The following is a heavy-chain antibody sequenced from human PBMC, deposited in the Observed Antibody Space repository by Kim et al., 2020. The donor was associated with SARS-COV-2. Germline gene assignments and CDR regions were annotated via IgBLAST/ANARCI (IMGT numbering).Heavy chain of an antibody. D-gene: IGHD1-26*01. CDR3: ARGRKPRYGYAYDI. J-gene: IGHJ3*02. CDR1: GDSIIDYY. CDR2: IYSSGST. Sequence: SETLSLTCSVSGDSIIDYYWSWIRQPPGKELEFIGYIYSSGSTTYSPSLKSRVTMSVDTSKNHFSLTLNSVTAADTALYFCARGRKPRYGYAYDIWCQGT. V-gene: IGHV4-4*09.